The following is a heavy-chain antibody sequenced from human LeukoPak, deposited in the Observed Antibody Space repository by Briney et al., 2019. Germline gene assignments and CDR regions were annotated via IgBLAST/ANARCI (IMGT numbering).Heavy chain of an antibody. CDR2: IKQDGSEK. D-gene: IGHD3-9*01. V-gene: IGHV3-7*01. CDR3: ARDQLRYFDWSQDY. J-gene: IGHJ4*02. CDR1: GFSFSDAW. Sequence: GGSLRLSCAASGFSFSDAWMSWVRQIPGKGLEWVANIKQDGSEKYYVDSVKGRFTISRGNAKNSLYLQMNSLRAEDTAVYYCARDQLRYFDWSQDYWGQGTLVTVSS.